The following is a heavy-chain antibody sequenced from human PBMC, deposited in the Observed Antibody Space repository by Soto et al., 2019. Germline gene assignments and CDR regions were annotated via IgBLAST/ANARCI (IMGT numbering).Heavy chain of an antibody. D-gene: IGHD1-26*01. V-gene: IGHV6-1*01. CDR1: GDIVSSNSAA. CDR3: AMLNLVGAASAYYYYYGMDV. J-gene: IGHJ6*02. CDR2: TYYRSKWYN. Sequence: SETLSLTCVISGDIVSSNSAAWNWIRQSPSRGLEWLGRTYYRSKWYNDYAVSVKSRITINPDTSKNQFSLQLNSVTPEDTAVYYCAMLNLVGAASAYYYYYGMDVWGQGTTVTGSS.